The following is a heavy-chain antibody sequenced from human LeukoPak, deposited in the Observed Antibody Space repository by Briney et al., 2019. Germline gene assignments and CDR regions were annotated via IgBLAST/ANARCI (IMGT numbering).Heavy chain of an antibody. Sequence: GGSLRLSCAASGFTFSSYSMNWVRQAPGKGLEWVSSISSSSSYIYYADSVKGRFTISRDNAKNSLYLQMNSLRAEDTAVYYCARSSYYYGSGDFMDDWGKGTTVTVSS. CDR2: ISSSSSYI. CDR3: ARSSYYYGSGDFMDD. D-gene: IGHD3-10*01. CDR1: GFTFSSYS. J-gene: IGHJ6*03. V-gene: IGHV3-21*01.